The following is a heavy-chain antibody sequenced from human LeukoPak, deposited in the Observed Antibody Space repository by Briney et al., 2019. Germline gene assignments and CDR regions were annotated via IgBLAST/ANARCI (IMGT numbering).Heavy chain of an antibody. CDR3: WRGKGRSVVVPDV. Sequence: SETLSLTCSVSGDSIIGYYWGWIRQPPGKGLEWIWEINHSGSTNYNPSLKSGLTISVNTSNNQFSLQLSYLTAADAAVFYCWRGKGRSVVVPDVWGKGTTVTVSS. CDR2: INHSGST. V-gene: IGHV4-34*01. J-gene: IGHJ6*04. D-gene: IGHD2-15*01. CDR1: GDSIIGYY.